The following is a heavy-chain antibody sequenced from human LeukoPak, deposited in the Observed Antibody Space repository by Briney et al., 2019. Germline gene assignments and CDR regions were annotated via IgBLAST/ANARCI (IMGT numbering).Heavy chain of an antibody. D-gene: IGHD3-16*02. V-gene: IGHV1-18*01. Sequence: VASVKVSCKASGYTFTSYGISWVRQAPGQGLEWMGWISAYNGNTNYAQTLQGRVTMTTDTSTSTAYMELRSLRSDDTAVYYCARDYLHWYFDLWGRGTLVTVSS. CDR1: GYTFTSYG. J-gene: IGHJ2*01. CDR2: ISAYNGNT. CDR3: ARDYLHWYFDL.